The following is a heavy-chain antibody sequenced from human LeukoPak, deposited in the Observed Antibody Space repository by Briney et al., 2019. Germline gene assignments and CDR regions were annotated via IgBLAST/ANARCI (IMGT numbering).Heavy chain of an antibody. CDR3: ARVGAWELQRVFEY. V-gene: IGHV3-7*01. CDR2: IHKAGSES. Sequence: GGSLRLSCAASGFMFSSHEMNWVRQAPGKGLEWVANIHKAGSESYYVDSVKGRFAISRDNAKNSLYLQLSSLRVEDTAVYYCARVGAWELQRVFEYWGQGTLVTVSS. D-gene: IGHD1-26*01. J-gene: IGHJ4*02. CDR1: GFMFSSHE.